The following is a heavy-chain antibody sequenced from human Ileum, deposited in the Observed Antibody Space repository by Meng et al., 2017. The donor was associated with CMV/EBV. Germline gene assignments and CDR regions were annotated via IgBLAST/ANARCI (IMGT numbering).Heavy chain of an antibody. J-gene: IGHJ4*02. CDR1: GFICSDRY. D-gene: IGHD6-19*01. CDR2: IKNKANGYST. CDR3: DRGGGFVTDY. V-gene: IGHV3-72*01. Sequence: EVQLAASEGGLVQPGGSLGLSCAASGFICSDRYMHWVRQAPGKGLEWIALIKNKANGYSTYHPASVKGRFTISRDDSKNSLYLQMNSLKAEHTAVYYCDRGGGFVTDYWGKGALVTVSS.